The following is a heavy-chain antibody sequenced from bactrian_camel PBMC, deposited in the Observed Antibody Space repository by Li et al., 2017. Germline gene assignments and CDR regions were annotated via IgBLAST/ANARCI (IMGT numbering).Heavy chain of an antibody. D-gene: IGHD6*01. Sequence: HVQLVESGGGLVQPGGSPRLSCAASGFTFSTYYMSWVRQAPGKGLEWVTGVTSDGSSTYYAEAVRGRFTLTRDNAKNTLSLRMNSLKIEDTGVYYCAARGPYGAAWYSLNRWGQGTQVTVS. CDR2: VTSDGSST. V-gene: IGHV3-2*01. CDR3: AARGPYGAAWYSLNR. J-gene: IGHJ4*01. CDR1: GFTFSTYY.